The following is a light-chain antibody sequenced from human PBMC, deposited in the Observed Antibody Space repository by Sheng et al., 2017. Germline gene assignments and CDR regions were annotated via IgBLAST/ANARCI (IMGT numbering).Light chain of an antibody. Sequence: QSVLIQPPSASGTPGQRVTISCSGSSSNIGGNYVHWYQQLPGTAPKLLISRNNQRPSGVPDRFSGSRSKSDNTASLTVSGLQAEDEAEYYCSSYAGSNILLFGGGTKLTVL. CDR1: SSNIGGNY. CDR3: SSYAGSNILL. V-gene: IGLV1-47*01. CDR2: RNN. J-gene: IGLJ3*02.